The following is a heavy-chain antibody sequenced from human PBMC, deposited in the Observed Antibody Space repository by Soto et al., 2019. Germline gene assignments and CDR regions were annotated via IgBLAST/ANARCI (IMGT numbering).Heavy chain of an antibody. CDR3: FTDLMRFGESPRDY. CDR1: GFTFSNAW. CDR2: IKAKSDGGTA. V-gene: IGHV3-15*07. Sequence: EVQLVESGGGLVEPGRSLRLSCEASGFTFSNAWMNWVRQAPGTGLEWVGRIKAKSDGGTADCAAPVKDRFLISRDDSKNTLYLHMNSLRTEDTAMYYCFTDLMRFGESPRDYWGQGTLVTVSS. D-gene: IGHD3-10*01. J-gene: IGHJ4*02.